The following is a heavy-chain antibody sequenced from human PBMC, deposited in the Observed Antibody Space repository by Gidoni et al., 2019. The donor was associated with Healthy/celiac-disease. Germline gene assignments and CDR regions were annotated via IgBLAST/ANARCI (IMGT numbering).Heavy chain of an antibody. CDR3: ARDHCSSTSCSGDYYYGMDV. CDR1: GFTFSSYG. CDR2: IWYDGSNK. Sequence: QVQLVESGGGVVQPGRSLRLSCAASGFTFSSYGMHWVRQAPGKGLEWVAVIWYDGSNKYYADSVKGRFTISRDNSKNTLYLQMNSLRAEDTAVYYCARDHCSSTSCSGDYYYGMDVWGQGTTVTVSS. V-gene: IGHV3-33*01. D-gene: IGHD2-2*01. J-gene: IGHJ6*02.